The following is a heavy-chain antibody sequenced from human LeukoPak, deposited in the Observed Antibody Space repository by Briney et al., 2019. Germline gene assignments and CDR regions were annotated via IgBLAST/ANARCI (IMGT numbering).Heavy chain of an antibody. CDR3: AKEMTTWFYYFDY. CDR1: GFTFSSYG. CDR2: ISYDGSNK. Sequence: PGGSLRLSCAASGFTFSSYGMHWVRQAPGKGLEWVAVISYDGSNKYYADSVKGRFTISRDNSKNTLYLQMNSLRAEDTAVYYCAKEMTTWFYYFDYWGQGTLVTVSS. J-gene: IGHJ4*02. V-gene: IGHV3-30*18. D-gene: IGHD4-11*01.